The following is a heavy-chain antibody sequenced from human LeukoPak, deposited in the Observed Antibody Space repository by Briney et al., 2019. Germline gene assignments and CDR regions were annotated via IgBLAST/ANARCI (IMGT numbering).Heavy chain of an antibody. Sequence: SETLSLTCTVSGGSISSSSYYWGWIRQPPGKGLEWIGSIYYSGSTYYNPSLKSRVTISVDTSKNQFSLKLSSVTAADTAVYYCARERTYGSGRNWFDPWGQGTLVTVSS. CDR2: IYYSGST. D-gene: IGHD3-10*01. CDR1: GGSISSSSYY. V-gene: IGHV4-39*07. CDR3: ARERTYGSGRNWFDP. J-gene: IGHJ5*02.